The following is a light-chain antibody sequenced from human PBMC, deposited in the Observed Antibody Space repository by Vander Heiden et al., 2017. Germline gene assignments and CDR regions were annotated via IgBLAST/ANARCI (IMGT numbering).Light chain of an antibody. V-gene: IGLV1-40*01. Sequence: SVLTHPHSVPGAPGLWVTIPCTGSSSNIGAGYDVHWYQQLPGTAPKLLIYGNSNRPSGVPDRFSGSKSGTSASLAITGLQAEDEADYYCQSYDSSRSGSVFGGGTKLTVL. CDR2: GNS. CDR1: SSNIGAGYD. CDR3: QSYDSSRSGSV. J-gene: IGLJ2*01.